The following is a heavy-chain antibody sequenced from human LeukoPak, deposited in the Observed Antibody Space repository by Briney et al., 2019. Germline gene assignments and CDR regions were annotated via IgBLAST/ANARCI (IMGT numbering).Heavy chain of an antibody. D-gene: IGHD3-9*01. V-gene: IGHV1-8*01. J-gene: IGHJ4*02. CDR2: MNPINGNT. CDR1: GYTFTSYD. Sequence: ASVKVPCKSSGYTFTSYDINWVRQAPGQGLEWMGWMNPINGNTGYAQKFQGRATMTRDTSISTAYMELSSLSSEDTAVYYCAGGLATTTWTIAMTGLDHWGPGTLVTVSS. CDR3: AGGLATTTWTIAMTGLDH.